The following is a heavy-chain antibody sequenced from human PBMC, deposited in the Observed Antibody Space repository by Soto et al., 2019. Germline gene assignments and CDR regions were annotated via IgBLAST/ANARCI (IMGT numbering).Heavy chain of an antibody. CDR1: GFTFSSYS. CDR3: ARDLCSGGSCYGYFDL. J-gene: IGHJ2*01. CDR2: ISSSSSYI. Sequence: GGSLRLSCAASGFTFSSYSVNWVRQAPGKGLEWVSSISSSSSYIYYADSVKGRFTISRDNAKNSLYLQMNSLRAEDTAVYYCARDLCSGGSCYGYFDLWGRGTLVTVSS. D-gene: IGHD2-15*01. V-gene: IGHV3-21*04.